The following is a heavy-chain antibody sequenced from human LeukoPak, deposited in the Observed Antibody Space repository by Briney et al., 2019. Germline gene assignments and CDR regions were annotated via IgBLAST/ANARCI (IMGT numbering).Heavy chain of an antibody. CDR1: EFTFSNYA. CDR2: ISGGGGST. J-gene: IGHJ5*02. D-gene: IGHD1-14*01. Sequence: GGSLRLSCAASEFTFSNYAMNWVRQAPGKGLKWVSGISGGGGSTYYADSVKGRFTISRDNSKNTLYLQMDSLRAEDTALYYCAKGSGINHYHWIDPWGQGTLVTVSS. V-gene: IGHV3-23*01. CDR3: AKGSGINHYHWIDP.